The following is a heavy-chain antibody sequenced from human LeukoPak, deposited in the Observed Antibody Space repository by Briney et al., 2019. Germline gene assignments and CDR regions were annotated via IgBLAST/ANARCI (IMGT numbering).Heavy chain of an antibody. V-gene: IGHV4-61*02. CDR3: AREGGQLWFIYYFDY. D-gene: IGHD5-18*01. CDR1: GGSISSGSYY. CDR2: IYTSGST. J-gene: IGHJ4*02. Sequence: PSQTLSLTCTVSGGSISSGSYYWSWIRQPAGKGLEWIGRIYTSGSTNYNPSLKSRVTISVDTSKNQFSLKLSSVTAADTAVYYCAREGGQLWFIYYFDYWGQGTLVTVSS.